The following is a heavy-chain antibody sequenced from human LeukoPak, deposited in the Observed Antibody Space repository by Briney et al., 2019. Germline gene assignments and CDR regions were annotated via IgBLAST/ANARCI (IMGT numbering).Heavy chain of an antibody. CDR2: ISGSGGST. CDR1: GFTFSSYA. Sequence: GGSLRLSCAASGFTFSSYAMSWVRQAPGKGLEWVSAISGSGGSTYYADSVKGRFTISRDNSKNTLYLQMNSLRAEDTAVYYCAKDLGLSKYQLLLPDYWGQGTLVTVSS. CDR3: AKDLGLSKYQLLLPDY. D-gene: IGHD2-2*01. V-gene: IGHV3-23*01. J-gene: IGHJ4*02.